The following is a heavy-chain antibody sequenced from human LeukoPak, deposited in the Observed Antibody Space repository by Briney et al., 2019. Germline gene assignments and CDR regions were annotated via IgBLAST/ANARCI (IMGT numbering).Heavy chain of an antibody. Sequence: PSETLSLTCTVSGGSISSSYWSWIRQPPGKGLEWIGQIHYSGSTNYNPSLKSRVTISVDTSKNQFSLKLSSVTAADTAVYYCAREVAHGGKSYYFDYWGQGTLVTVSS. CDR3: AREVAHGGKSYYFDY. CDR1: GGSISSSY. J-gene: IGHJ4*02. CDR2: IHYSGST. V-gene: IGHV4-59*01. D-gene: IGHD4-23*01.